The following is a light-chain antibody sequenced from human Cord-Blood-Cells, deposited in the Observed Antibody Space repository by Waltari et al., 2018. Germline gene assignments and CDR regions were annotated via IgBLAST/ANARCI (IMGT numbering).Light chain of an antibody. Sequence: QSALTQPASVSGSPGQPITISCTGTSSDVGGYNSVSWYQQHPGKAPKLMIYNVSNRPSGVSNRFSGSKSGNTASLTISGLQAEDEADYYCSSYTSSSTLVFGGGTKLTVL. CDR2: NVS. CDR3: SSYTSSSTLV. J-gene: IGLJ3*02. V-gene: IGLV2-14*03. CDR1: SSDVGGYNS.